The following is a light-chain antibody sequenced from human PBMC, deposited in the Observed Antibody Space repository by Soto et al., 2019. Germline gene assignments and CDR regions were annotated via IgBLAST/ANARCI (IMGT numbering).Light chain of an antibody. V-gene: IGKV3-11*01. CDR2: DAS. CDR3: QQRSNWPPP. CDR1: QSVSTY. J-gene: IGKJ4*01. Sequence: EIVLTQSPATLSLSPGERATLSCRASQSVSTYLAWYQQKLGQAPRLLIYDASKRATGIPARFSGSGSGTDFTLTLSSLEPEDFAVYYCQQRSNWPPPFGGGTKVEIK.